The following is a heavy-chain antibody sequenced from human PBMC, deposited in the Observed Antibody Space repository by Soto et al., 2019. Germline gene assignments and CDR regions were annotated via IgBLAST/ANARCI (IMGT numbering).Heavy chain of an antibody. V-gene: IGHV1-2*02. J-gene: IGHJ4*02. CDR1: GYSFTGYF. CDR3: AKGARNPLAVYRVDY. CDR2: INPNTGAT. Sequence: ASVKVSCKASGYSFTGYFVHWVRQAPGPGLEWMGWINPNTGATKYAQKFQGRVTMTRDTSITTAYMELNSLRAEDTAVYYCAKGARNPLAVYRVDYWGQGTLVTVSS.